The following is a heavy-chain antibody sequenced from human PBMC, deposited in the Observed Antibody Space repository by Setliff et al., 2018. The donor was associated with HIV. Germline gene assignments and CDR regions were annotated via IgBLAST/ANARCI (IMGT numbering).Heavy chain of an antibody. V-gene: IGHV4-4*07. Sequence: PSETLSLTCSVSGGSISSYYWNWIRQPAGKGLEWIGRMYTTGSTKYNPSLESRVTMSLDTSKNHFSLELSSVTAADTAVYYCAREPGSGWYYFDNWGQGTQVTVSS. J-gene: IGHJ4*02. CDR1: GGSISSYY. CDR2: MYTTGST. D-gene: IGHD6-19*01. CDR3: AREPGSGWYYFDN.